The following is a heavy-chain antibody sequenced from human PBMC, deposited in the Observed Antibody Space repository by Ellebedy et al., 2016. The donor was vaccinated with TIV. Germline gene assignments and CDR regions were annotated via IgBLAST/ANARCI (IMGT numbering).Heavy chain of an antibody. D-gene: IGHD5-12*01. CDR3: ARWDSGFLSGVYYNYGMDV. CDR2: MNPNSGKT. J-gene: IGHJ6*02. CDR1: GYIFISYN. V-gene: IGHV1-8*01. Sequence: ASVKVSXXASGYIFISYNLNWVRQAPGQGLEWMGWMNPNSGKTGYAQKFQGRVTMTRDTSTNTAYMELSGLRSEDTAVYYCARWDSGFLSGVYYNYGMDVWGQGTTVTVSS.